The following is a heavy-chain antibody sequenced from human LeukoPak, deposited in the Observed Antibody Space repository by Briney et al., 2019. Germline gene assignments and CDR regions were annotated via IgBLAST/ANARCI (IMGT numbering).Heavy chain of an antibody. CDR1: GASISSCY. J-gene: IGHJ4*02. CDR2: IYYSGSI. V-gene: IGHV4-59*01. D-gene: IGHD3-22*01. CDR3: ARENPSGYYNRPIDY. Sequence: PSETLSLTCTVSGASISSCYWSWIRQPPGKGLEWIGDIYYSGSIKYNPSLKSRVTMSVDTSKNQFSLKLSSVTAADTAIYYCARENPSGYYNRPIDYWGQGTLVTVSS.